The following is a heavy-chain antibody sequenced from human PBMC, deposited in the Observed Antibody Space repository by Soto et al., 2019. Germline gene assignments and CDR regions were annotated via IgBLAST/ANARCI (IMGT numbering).Heavy chain of an antibody. CDR3: ARQGHILTGPVGGEGIGY. CDR1: GGSISSYY. CDR2: IYYSGST. V-gene: IGHV4-59*08. J-gene: IGHJ4*02. D-gene: IGHD3-9*01. Sequence: SETLSLTCTVSGGSISSYYWSWIRQPPGKGLEWIGYIYYSGSTNYNPSLKSRVTISVDTSKNQFSLKLSSVTAADTAVYYCARQGHILTGPVGGEGIGYWGQGTLVTVSS.